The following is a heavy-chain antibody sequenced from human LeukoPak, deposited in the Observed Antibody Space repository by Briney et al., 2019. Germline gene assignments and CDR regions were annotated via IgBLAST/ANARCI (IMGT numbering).Heavy chain of an antibody. CDR3: ARTGYYYDSRGYSRYYYMDV. CDR1: GFTVSSDY. CDR2: IYSGGST. Sequence: GGSLRLSCAASGFTVSSDYMSWVRQAPGEGLEWVSVIYSGGSTYYADSVKGRFTISRDNSKNTLYLQMNSLRAEDTAVYYCARTGYYYDSRGYSRYYYMDVWGKGTTVTISS. D-gene: IGHD3-22*01. J-gene: IGHJ6*03. V-gene: IGHV3-53*01.